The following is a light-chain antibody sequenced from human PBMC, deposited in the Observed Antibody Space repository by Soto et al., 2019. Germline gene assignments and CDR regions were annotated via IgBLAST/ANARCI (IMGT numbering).Light chain of an antibody. J-gene: IGKJ5*01. Sequence: EIVLTQSPGTLSLSPGGRATLSCRASQSVSSNYLTWYQQKPGQAPRLLIYGASNRATGIPGRFSASGSGTDFTLTISSLQSEDFAVYYCQQYSNWPPITFGQGTRLEIK. V-gene: IGKV3-20*01. CDR3: QQYSNWPPIT. CDR1: QSVSSNY. CDR2: GAS.